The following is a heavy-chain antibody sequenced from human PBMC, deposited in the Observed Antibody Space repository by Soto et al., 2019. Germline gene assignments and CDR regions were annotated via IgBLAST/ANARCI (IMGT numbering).Heavy chain of an antibody. D-gene: IGHD3-3*01. Sequence: QITLNESGPTQVKPRQTLTLTCTFSGFLLTTSGVGVGWIRQSPGKAPEWLALIYWDDDKRYSPSLKSRLTITKDTSKNQVVLTMADLDPADTATYYCAHRVLRTVFGLVTTTAIYFDFWGQGTRSPSP. V-gene: IGHV2-5*02. CDR2: IYWDDDK. CDR3: AHRVLRTVFGLVTTTAIYFDF. J-gene: IGHJ4*02. CDR1: GFLLTTSGVG.